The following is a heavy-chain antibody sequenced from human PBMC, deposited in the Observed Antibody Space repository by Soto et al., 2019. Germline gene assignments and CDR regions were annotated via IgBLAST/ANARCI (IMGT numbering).Heavy chain of an antibody. Sequence: QVQLVQSGAEVMQPGSSVKVSCKPSGGTLTNFINYPINWVRQSPGQGLEWMGGIVPNIGTVNYAQKFQGRVTMTADKSTGTVYMELSSLRSDDSARYYCARRNTAGFLRYFDNWGQGTPVTVSS. J-gene: IGHJ4*02. CDR3: ARRNTAGFLRYFDN. D-gene: IGHD6-19*01. CDR1: GGTLTNFINYP. CDR2: IVPNIGTV. V-gene: IGHV1-69*06.